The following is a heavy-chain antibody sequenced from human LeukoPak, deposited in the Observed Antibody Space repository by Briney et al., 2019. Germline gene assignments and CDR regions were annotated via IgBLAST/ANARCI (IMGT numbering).Heavy chain of an antibody. D-gene: IGHD3-10*01. CDR1: GGSVSSGMYY. CDR3: ARAADYYGSGTFHFDY. J-gene: IGHJ4*02. CDR2: IYYRGST. V-gene: IGHV4-61*01. Sequence: SGSLSLTCAVSGGSVSSGMYYRGWGPDPPEGGVECVGYIYYRGSTTYNTSLKSRVTISVDTCKNQFSLKLSSLTAADTAVYYCARAADYYGSGTFHFDYWGQGTLVTVSS.